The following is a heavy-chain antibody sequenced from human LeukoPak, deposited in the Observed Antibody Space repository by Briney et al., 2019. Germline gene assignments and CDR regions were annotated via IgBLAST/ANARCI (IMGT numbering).Heavy chain of an antibody. D-gene: IGHD3-10*01. J-gene: IGHJ4*02. CDR1: GYTLTELS. Sequence: ASVKVSCKVSGYTLTELSMHWVRQAPGKGLEWMGGFDPEDGETIYAQKFQGRVTMTRDTSTSTVYMELSSLRSEDTAVYYCAREAYLVRGPGVDYWGQGTLVTVSS. CDR2: FDPEDGET. CDR3: AREAYLVRGPGVDY. V-gene: IGHV1-24*01.